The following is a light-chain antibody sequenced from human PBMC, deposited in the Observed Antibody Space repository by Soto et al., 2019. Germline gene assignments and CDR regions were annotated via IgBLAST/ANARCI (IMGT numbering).Light chain of an antibody. Sequence: EIVLTQSPGTLSLSPGERATLSCRASQSVSSPYVAWYQQKPGQAPRLLIYGASKRATGLPDRFSGSGSGTDYTLTISRLEPEDFAVYYCQQYGSSLLTFGQGTKVEIK. J-gene: IGKJ1*01. V-gene: IGKV3-20*01. CDR3: QQYGSSLLT. CDR1: QSVSSPY. CDR2: GAS.